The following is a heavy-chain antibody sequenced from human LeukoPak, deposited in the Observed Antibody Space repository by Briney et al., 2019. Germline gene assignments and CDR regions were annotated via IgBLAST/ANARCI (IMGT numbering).Heavy chain of an antibody. CDR2: INHNGFHT. J-gene: IGHJ4*02. D-gene: IGHD3-10*01. CDR3: ARGIDGALDY. V-gene: IGHV3-23*01. Sequence: GGSLRLSCAASGFTFYAYSMIWVRQSPGKGPEWLSEINHNGFHTFYADSLKGRLTVSRENSQNTLFLQMTSLRPDDTAIYYCARGIDGALDYWGQGTLVTVSS. CDR1: GFTFYAYS.